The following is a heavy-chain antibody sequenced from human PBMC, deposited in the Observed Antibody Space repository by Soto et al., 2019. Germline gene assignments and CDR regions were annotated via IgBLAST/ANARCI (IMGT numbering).Heavy chain of an antibody. J-gene: IGHJ4*02. CDR1: VGTFSSYA. V-gene: IGHV1-69*06. CDR2: IIPIFGTA. CDR3: ARGGYSSSSFIDY. Sequence: SVKVSCKASVGTFSSYAISWVRQAPGQGLEWMGGIIPIFGTANYAQKFQGRVTITADKSTSTAYMELSSLRSEDTAVYYCARGGYSSSSFIDYWGQGTLVTVSS. D-gene: IGHD6-6*01.